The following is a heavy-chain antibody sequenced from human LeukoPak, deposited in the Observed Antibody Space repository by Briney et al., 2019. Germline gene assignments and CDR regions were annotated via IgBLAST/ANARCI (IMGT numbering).Heavy chain of an antibody. CDR3: AKDNRGYSYGYFDY. CDR1: GLPFDDYA. J-gene: IGHJ4*02. CDR2: ISWNSGSI. D-gene: IGHD5-18*01. V-gene: IGHV3-9*01. Sequence: GGPLSPSCAPSGLPFDDYAMPWVRQAPGKGLEWFSGISWNSGSIGYADSVKGRFTISRDNAKNSLYLQMNSLRAEDTALYYCAKDNRGYSYGYFDYWGQGTLVTVSS.